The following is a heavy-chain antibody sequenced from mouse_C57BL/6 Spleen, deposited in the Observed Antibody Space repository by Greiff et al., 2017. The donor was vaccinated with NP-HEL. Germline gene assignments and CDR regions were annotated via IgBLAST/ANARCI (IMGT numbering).Heavy chain of an antibody. V-gene: IGHV5-16*01. CDR2: INYDGSST. D-gene: IGHD2-5*01. Sequence: EVKLVESEGGLVQPGSSMKLSCTASGFTFSDYYMAWVRQVPEKGLEWVANINYDGSSTYYLDSLKSRFIISRDNAKNILYLQMSSLKSEDTATYYCARVYYSNYDYYAMDYWGKGTSATVSS. CDR3: ARVYYSNYDYYAMDY. J-gene: IGHJ4*01. CDR1: GFTFSDYY.